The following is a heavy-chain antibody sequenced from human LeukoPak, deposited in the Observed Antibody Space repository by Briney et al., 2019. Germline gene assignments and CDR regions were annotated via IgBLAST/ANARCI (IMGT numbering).Heavy chain of an antibody. J-gene: IGHJ3*02. D-gene: IGHD2-15*01. CDR3: ARGRNGCSGGSCYGDAFDI. CDR1: GGSISSYY. CDR2: IYTSGST. Sequence: SETLSLTCTVSGGSISSYYWSWIRQPAGKGLEWIGRIYTSGSTNYNPSLKSRVTMSVDTSKNQFSLKLSSVTAADTAVSYCARGRNGCSGGSCYGDAFDIWGQGTMVTVSS. V-gene: IGHV4-4*07.